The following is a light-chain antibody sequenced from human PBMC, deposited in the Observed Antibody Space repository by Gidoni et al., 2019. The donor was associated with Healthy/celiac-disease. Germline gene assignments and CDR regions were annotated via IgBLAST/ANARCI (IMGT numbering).Light chain of an antibody. CDR1: ALPKQY. J-gene: IGLJ3*02. V-gene: IGLV3-25*03. Sequence: SYELTQPPSVSVSSGQTARITCSGDALPKQYAYWYQQKPGQAPVLVIYKDSERPSGIPERFSGSSSGTTVTLTISGAQAEDEADYYCQSADSSGTCWVFGGGTKLTVL. CDR3: QSADSSGTCWV. CDR2: KDS.